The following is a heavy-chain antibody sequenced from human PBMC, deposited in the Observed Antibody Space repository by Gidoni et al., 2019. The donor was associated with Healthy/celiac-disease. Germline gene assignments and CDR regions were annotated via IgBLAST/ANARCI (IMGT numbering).Heavy chain of an antibody. CDR3: ARQGAYDY. J-gene: IGHJ4*02. V-gene: IGHV4-39*01. CDR1: GGSISSSSYY. D-gene: IGHD3-16*01. Sequence: QLQLQESGPGLVKPSETLSLTCTVPGGSISSSSYYRGWIRQPPGKGLEWIGSIYYSGSTYYNPSLKSRVTISVDTSKNQFSLKLSSVTAADTAVYYCARQGAYDYWGQGTLVTVSS. CDR2: IYYSGST.